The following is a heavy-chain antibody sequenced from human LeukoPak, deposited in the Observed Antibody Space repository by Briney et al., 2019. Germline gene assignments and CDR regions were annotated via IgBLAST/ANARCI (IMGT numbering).Heavy chain of an antibody. Sequence: GSLRLSCAASGFTFSNYAMHWVRQAPGKGLEWVAVISYDGSNKYYADSVKGRFTISRGSSKNTLFLQLNSLRAEDTAVYYCARDRTWEIYVLGWYFDYWGQGTLVTVSS. V-gene: IGHV3-30*04. CDR3: ARDRTWEIYVLGWYFDY. J-gene: IGHJ4*02. CDR1: GFTFSNYA. D-gene: IGHD3-10*02. CDR2: ISYDGSNK.